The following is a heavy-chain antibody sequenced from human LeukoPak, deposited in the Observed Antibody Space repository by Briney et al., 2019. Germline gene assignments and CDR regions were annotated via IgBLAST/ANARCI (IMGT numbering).Heavy chain of an antibody. CDR2: IRYDATKK. Sequence: GGSLRLSCAASGFKFSDYGMHWVRQAPGKGLELVTFIRYDATKKYYADSVKGRFTISRDNSKNTLYLQMNSLRLEDTAVYYCAKDRVDYGGIDYWGQGTLVSVSS. V-gene: IGHV3-30*02. CDR3: AKDRVDYGGIDY. D-gene: IGHD4-23*01. CDR1: GFKFSDYG. J-gene: IGHJ4*02.